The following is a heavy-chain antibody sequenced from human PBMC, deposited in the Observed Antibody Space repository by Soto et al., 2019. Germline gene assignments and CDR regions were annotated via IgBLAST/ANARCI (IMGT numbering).Heavy chain of an antibody. CDR2: INPSGGGT. CDR1: GYTFTIYY. D-gene: IGHD4-4*01. CDR3: ARDKSATVTSYYYYYAMDV. V-gene: IGHV1-46*01. Sequence: ASVKVSCKASGYTFTIYYIHCVRQAPGQGLEWMGIINPSGGGTIYAQKFQGRVTMTRDTSTSTVYMELSSLRSEDTAVYYCARDKSATVTSYYYYYAMDVWGQGTTVTVSS. J-gene: IGHJ6*02.